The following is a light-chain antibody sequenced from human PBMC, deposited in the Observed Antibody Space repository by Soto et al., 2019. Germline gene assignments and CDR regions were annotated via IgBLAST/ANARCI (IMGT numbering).Light chain of an antibody. CDR2: DAS. CDR1: QDISNY. V-gene: IGKV1-33*01. CDR3: QQYDNLPPFT. Sequence: DLQMTQSPSSLSASVGDRVTITCQASQDISNYLNWYQQKPGKAPKLLIYDASNLETRVPSRFSGRGSGTDFTFTISSLQPEDIATYYCQQYDNLPPFTFGPGTKVDIK. J-gene: IGKJ3*01.